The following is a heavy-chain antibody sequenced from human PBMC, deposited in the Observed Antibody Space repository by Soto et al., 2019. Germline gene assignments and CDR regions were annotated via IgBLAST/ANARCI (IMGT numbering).Heavy chain of an antibody. D-gene: IGHD3-22*01. CDR1: GFTFSNAW. V-gene: IGHV3-15*01. CDR2: IKSKADGGTT. J-gene: IGHJ4*02. Sequence: GGSLRLSCGASGFTFSNAWMNWVRQAPGKGPEWVGRIKSKADGGTTDYAAPVKGRFTISRDDSKNTAYLQMNGLKSEDTAMYYCATGGYYFDFWGQGTLVTVSS. CDR3: ATGGYYFDF.